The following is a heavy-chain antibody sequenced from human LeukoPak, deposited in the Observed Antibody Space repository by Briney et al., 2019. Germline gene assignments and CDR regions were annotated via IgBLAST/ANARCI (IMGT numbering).Heavy chain of an antibody. D-gene: IGHD5-18*01. CDR1: GFTFNLFA. Sequence: PGVSLRLSCAASGFTFNLFAMNWVRQAPGKGLEWVSVIYSGGSTYYADSVKGRFTISRDNSKNTLYLQMNSLRAEDTAVYYCARDGGYSYGYYYYGMDVWGKGTTVTVSS. V-gene: IGHV3-53*01. CDR3: ARDGGYSYGYYYYGMDV. J-gene: IGHJ6*04. CDR2: IYSGGST.